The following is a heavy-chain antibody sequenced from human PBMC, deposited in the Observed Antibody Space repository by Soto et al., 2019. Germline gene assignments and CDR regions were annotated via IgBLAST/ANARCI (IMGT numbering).Heavy chain of an antibody. V-gene: IGHV4-31*03. CDR3: ARSPGYYFDY. CDR1: GGSIGSGGYY. Sequence: SETLSLTCSVSGGSIGSGGYYWSWIRQHPGKGLEWIGYIYYSGITYYNPSLKSRVTISVDTSKNQFSLKLSSVTAADTAVYYCARSPGYYFDYWGQGTLVTVSS. CDR2: IYYSGIT. J-gene: IGHJ4*02.